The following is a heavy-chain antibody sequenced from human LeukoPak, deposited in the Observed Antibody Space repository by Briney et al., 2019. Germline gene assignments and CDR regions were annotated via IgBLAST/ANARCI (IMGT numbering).Heavy chain of an antibody. J-gene: IGHJ6*02. D-gene: IGHD2-2*01. Sequence: SVKVSCKASGGTFSSYAISWVRQAPGQGLEWMGGIIPIFGTANYAQKFQGRVTITADESTSTAYMELSSLRSEDTAVYYCGIVVVPAASDYYYYGMDVWGQGTTVTVSS. CDR2: IIPIFGTA. CDR3: GIVVVPAASDYYYYGMDV. V-gene: IGHV1-69*13. CDR1: GGTFSSYA.